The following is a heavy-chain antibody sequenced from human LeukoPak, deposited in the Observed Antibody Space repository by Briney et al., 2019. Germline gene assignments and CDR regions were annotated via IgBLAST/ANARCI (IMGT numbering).Heavy chain of an antibody. V-gene: IGHV3-30*02. CDR2: IRYDGSNK. Sequence: PGGSLRLSCAASGFTFSSYGMHWVRQAPGKGLEWVAFIRYDGSNKYYADSVKGRFTISRDNSKNTLYLQMNSLRAEDTAVYYAGILWLGNFDYWGQGTLVTVSS. CDR3: GILWLGNFDY. J-gene: IGHJ4*02. CDR1: GFTFSSYG. D-gene: IGHD3-10*01.